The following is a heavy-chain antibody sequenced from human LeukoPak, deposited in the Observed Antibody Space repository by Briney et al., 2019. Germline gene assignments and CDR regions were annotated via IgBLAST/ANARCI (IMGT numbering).Heavy chain of an antibody. Sequence: GGSLRLSCAASGFTFSNYAMHWVRQAPGKGLVWVSRINTDGSSTSYADSVKGRFTISRDNAKNTLYLQMNSLRAEDTAVYYCARVVFDAFDIWGQGTMVTVSS. V-gene: IGHV3-74*01. CDR3: ARVVFDAFDI. CDR1: GFTFSNYA. CDR2: INTDGSST. J-gene: IGHJ3*02.